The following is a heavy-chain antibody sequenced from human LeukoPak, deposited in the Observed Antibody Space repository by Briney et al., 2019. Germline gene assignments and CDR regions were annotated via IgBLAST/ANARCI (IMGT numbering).Heavy chain of an antibody. J-gene: IGHJ6*02. Sequence: GGSLRLSCAASGFTFSSYAMSWVRQAPGKGLEWVGRIKSKTDGGTTDYAAPVKGRFTISRDDSKNTLYLQMNSLKTEDTAVYYCTTRGSRYYDSSVYARYYYYGMDVWGQGTTVTVSS. CDR3: TTRGSRYYDSSVYARYYYYGMDV. D-gene: IGHD3-22*01. V-gene: IGHV3-15*01. CDR2: IKSKTDGGTT. CDR1: GFTFSSYA.